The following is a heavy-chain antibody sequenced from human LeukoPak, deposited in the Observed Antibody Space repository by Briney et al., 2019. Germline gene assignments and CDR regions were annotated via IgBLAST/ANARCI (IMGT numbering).Heavy chain of an antibody. J-gene: IGHJ6*02. CDR2: ISYDGSNK. D-gene: IGHD2-15*01. V-gene: IGHV3-30*04. CDR1: GFTFSSYA. Sequence: PGRSLRLSCAVSGFTFSSYAMHWVRQAPGKGLEWVAVISYDGSNKYYADSVKGRFTISRDNSKNTLYLQMNSLRAEDTAVYYCAMSGGSCYECYYYGMDVWGQGTTVTVSS. CDR3: AMSGGSCYECYYYGMDV.